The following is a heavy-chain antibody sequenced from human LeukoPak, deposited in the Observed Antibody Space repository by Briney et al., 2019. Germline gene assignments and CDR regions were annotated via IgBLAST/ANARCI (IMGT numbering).Heavy chain of an antibody. Sequence: GGSLRLSCAASGFTFSDHYMHWVREAPGKGLEWVAIISYDGSQKHFGDSVRGRFTVSRDDSENTVFLQMNSLKIEDTAVYYCAKGGDGKIPFDNWGQGTLVTVSS. J-gene: IGHJ4*02. CDR2: ISYDGSQK. CDR3: AKGGDGKIPFDN. V-gene: IGHV3-30*18. CDR1: GFTFSDHY. D-gene: IGHD5-24*01.